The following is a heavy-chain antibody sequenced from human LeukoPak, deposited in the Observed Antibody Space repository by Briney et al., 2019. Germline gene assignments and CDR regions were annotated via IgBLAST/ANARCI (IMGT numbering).Heavy chain of an antibody. CDR1: GLTFSSYE. Sequence: GGSLRLSCAASGLTFSSYEMNWVRQAPGKGLEWVSYISSSSSTIYYADSVKGRFTISRDNAKNSLYLQMNRLRAEDTAVYYCARGRLRYCSGTSCYPTEYFQHWGQGTLVTVSS. D-gene: IGHD2-2*01. CDR3: ARGRLRYCSGTSCYPTEYFQH. J-gene: IGHJ1*01. CDR2: ISSSSSTI. V-gene: IGHV3-48*03.